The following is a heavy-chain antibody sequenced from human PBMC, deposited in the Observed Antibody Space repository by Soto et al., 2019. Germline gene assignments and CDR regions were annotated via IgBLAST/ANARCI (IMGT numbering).Heavy chain of an antibody. CDR3: APLSVSLSGPYGIHV. CDR2: MFYSGLT. V-gene: IGHV4-39*01. J-gene: IGHJ6*02. Sequence: SETLSLSCIVSGYSVTSSDYYWAWIRQPPGKGLEWIGSMFYSGLTYYNPSLKSRVTLSVDTSKNQFSVRLNSVTAADTAVYYCAPLSVSLSGPYGIHVWGQGTTVTVSS. D-gene: IGHD2-15*01. CDR1: GYSVTSSDYY.